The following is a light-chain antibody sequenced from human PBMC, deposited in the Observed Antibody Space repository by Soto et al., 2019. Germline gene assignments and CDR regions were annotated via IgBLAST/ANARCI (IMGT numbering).Light chain of an antibody. Sequence: QSALTQPASVSGSLGQSITISCTGTSSDVGGYSYVSWYQQHPGKDPKVVIFEVTKRSSGISSRFSGSTSGNTASLTVSGLQAEDEGDDYCSSYTSSRTVLFGGGTKVTVL. J-gene: IGLJ2*01. V-gene: IGLV2-14*01. CDR3: SSYTSSRTVL. CDR2: EVT. CDR1: SSDVGGYSY.